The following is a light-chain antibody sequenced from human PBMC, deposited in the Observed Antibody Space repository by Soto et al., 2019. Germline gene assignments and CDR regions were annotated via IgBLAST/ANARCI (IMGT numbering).Light chain of an antibody. Sequence: EIVMTQSPATLSVSPGGRATLSCRASQSISDTLAWYQQKPGQAPRLLIYGASTRAPGFPARFSGSGSGTDFTPTISSLQSEDFAVYYCQQYNNWPWTFGQGTKVDI. V-gene: IGKV3-15*01. J-gene: IGKJ1*01. CDR3: QQYNNWPWT. CDR2: GAS. CDR1: QSISDT.